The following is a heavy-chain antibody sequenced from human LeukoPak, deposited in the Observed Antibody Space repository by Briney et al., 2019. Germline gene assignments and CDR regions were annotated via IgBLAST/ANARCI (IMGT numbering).Heavy chain of an antibody. CDR3: TTDPPDYYDSNYPPVDY. D-gene: IGHD3-22*01. CDR2: IKSKTDGGTT. Sequence: PGGSLRLSCAASGFTFSNAWMSWVRQAPGKGLEWVGRIKSKTDGGTTDYAAPVKGRFTISRDDSKNTLYLQMNSLKTEDTAVYYCTTDPPDYYDSNYPPVDYWGQGTLVTVSS. V-gene: IGHV3-15*01. CDR1: GFTFSNAW. J-gene: IGHJ4*02.